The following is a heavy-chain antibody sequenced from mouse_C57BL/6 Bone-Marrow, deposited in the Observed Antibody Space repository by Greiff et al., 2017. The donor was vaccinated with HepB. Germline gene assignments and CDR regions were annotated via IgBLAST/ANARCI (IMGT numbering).Heavy chain of an antibody. J-gene: IGHJ4*01. Sequence: EVQGVESGGGLVKPGGSLKLSCAASGFTFSDYGMHWVRQAPEKGLEWVAYISSGSSTIYYADTVKGRFTISRDNAKNTLFLQMTSLRSEDTAMYYCARTGYGSSYVEDAMDYWGQGTSVTVSS. V-gene: IGHV5-17*01. D-gene: IGHD1-1*01. CDR3: ARTGYGSSYVEDAMDY. CDR2: ISSGSSTI. CDR1: GFTFSDYG.